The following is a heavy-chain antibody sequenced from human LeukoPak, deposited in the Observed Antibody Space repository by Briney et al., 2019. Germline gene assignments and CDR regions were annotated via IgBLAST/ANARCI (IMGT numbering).Heavy chain of an antibody. D-gene: IGHD6-19*01. V-gene: IGHV1-18*04. CDR2: ISAYNGNT. J-gene: IGHJ4*02. Sequence: ASVNVSCKASRYTFTSYCMHWVRQAPGQGLEGMGWISAYNGNTNYAQKLQGRVTMTTDTSTSTAYMELRSLRSDDTAVYYCASGVSWVVFDYWGQGTLVTVSS. CDR3: ASGVSWVVFDY. CDR1: RYTFTSYC.